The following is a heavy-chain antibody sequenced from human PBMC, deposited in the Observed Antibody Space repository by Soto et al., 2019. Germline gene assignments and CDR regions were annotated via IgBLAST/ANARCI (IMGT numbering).Heavy chain of an antibody. D-gene: IGHD4-17*01. CDR2: IYHSGST. V-gene: IGHV4-30-2*01. Sequence: PSEPLDLTFAVSGDSISSGGYSWSWIRQPPGKGLEWIGYIYHSGSTYYNPSLKSRVTISVDRSKNQFSLKLSSVTAADTAVYYGARGSYSGDYSDWGQGTVVTVSS. J-gene: IGHJ4*02. CDR3: ARGSYSGDYSD. CDR1: GDSISSGGYS.